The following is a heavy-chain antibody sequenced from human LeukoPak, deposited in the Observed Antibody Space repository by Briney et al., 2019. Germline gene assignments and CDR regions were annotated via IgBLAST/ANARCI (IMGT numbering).Heavy chain of an antibody. J-gene: IGHJ6*03. D-gene: IGHD1-1*01. V-gene: IGHV3-13*01. CDR2: IGTAGDT. CDR3: ARGGWNDPFGYYYYYMDV. CDR1: GFTFSSYD. Sequence: SGGSLRLSCAASGFTFSSYDMHWVRQATGKGLEWVSAIGTAGDTYYPGSVKGRFTISRENAKNSLYLQMNSLRAGNTAVYYCARGGWNDPFGYYYYYMDVWGKGTTVTISS.